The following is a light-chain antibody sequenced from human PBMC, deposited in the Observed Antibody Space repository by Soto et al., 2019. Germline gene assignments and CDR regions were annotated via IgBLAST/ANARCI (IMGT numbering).Light chain of an antibody. J-gene: IGKJ4*01. V-gene: IGKV3-20*01. Sequence: EFLLTQSPGTLSLSPGERATLSCRASQSVTSAYLAWYQQKPGQAPRLLIYGASSRATGVPDRFGGSGSGKDFTLTINSLEPEDFAVYYCQQYGSSPLTFGGGTKVVIE. CDR3: QQYGSSPLT. CDR1: QSVTSAY. CDR2: GAS.